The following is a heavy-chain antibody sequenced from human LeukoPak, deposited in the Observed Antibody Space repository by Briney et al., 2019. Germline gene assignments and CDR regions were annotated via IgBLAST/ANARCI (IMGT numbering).Heavy chain of an antibody. CDR3: AKDLMSWEQLPEESAFDI. V-gene: IGHV3-30*02. CDR2: IWYGGSNK. J-gene: IGHJ3*02. D-gene: IGHD6-13*01. CDR1: GFTFSSYG. Sequence: AGGSLRLSCAASGFTFSSYGMHWVRQAPGKGLEWVAVIWYGGSNKYYADSVKGRFTISRDNSKNTLYLQMNSLRAEDTAVYYCAKDLMSWEQLPEESAFDIWGQGTMVTVSS.